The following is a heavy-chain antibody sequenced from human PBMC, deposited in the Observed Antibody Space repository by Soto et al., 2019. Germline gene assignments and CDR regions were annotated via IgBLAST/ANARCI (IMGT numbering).Heavy chain of an antibody. CDR2: INLDGSEK. CDR3: ARDGSTRWYSYDYHGMDV. J-gene: IGHJ6*02. D-gene: IGHD5-18*01. Sequence: EVQLVESGGGLVQPGGSLRLSCAASGFTFRTYWLSWVRQVPGKGLEWVANINLDGSEKNYVDSVKGRFTISRDNARNSWDRQMSSLRAEDTALYYCARDGSTRWYSYDYHGMDVWGQGTTVTVSS. CDR1: GFTFRTYW. V-gene: IGHV3-7*05.